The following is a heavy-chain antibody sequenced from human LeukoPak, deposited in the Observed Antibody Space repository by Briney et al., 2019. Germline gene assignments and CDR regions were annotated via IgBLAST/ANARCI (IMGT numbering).Heavy chain of an antibody. CDR2: ISAYNGNT. J-gene: IGHJ5*02. Sequence: ASVKVSCKASGYTFTSYGISWVRQAPGQGLEWMGWISAYNGNTNYAQKLQGRVTMTTDTSTSTAYMELRSLRSDDTAVYYCAYGSGSYYLNWFDPWGQGTLVTVSS. V-gene: IGHV1-18*01. D-gene: IGHD3-10*01. CDR1: GYTFTSYG. CDR3: AYGSGSYYLNWFDP.